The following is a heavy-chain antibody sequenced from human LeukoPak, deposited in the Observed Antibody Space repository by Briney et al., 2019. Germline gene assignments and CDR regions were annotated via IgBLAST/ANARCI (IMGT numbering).Heavy chain of an antibody. J-gene: IGHJ5*02. D-gene: IGHD3-10*01. V-gene: IGHV4-39*01. CDR1: GGSISSSSYY. Sequence: SETLSLTCTVSGGSISSSSYYWGWIRQPPGKGLEWIGSIYYSGSTYYNPSLKSRVTISVDTSKNQFSLKLSSVAAADTAVYYCVRHGGWFDPWGQGTLVTVSS. CDR3: VRHGGWFDP. CDR2: IYYSGST.